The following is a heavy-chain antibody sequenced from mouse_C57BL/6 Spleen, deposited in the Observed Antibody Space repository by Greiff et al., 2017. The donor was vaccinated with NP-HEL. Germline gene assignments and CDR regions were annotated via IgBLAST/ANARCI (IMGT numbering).Heavy chain of an antibody. CDR1: GYTFTSYW. D-gene: IGHD2-10*01. Sequence: QVQLQQPGAELVMPGASVKLSCKASGYTFTSYWMHWVKQRPGQGLEWIGEIDPSDSYTNYNQKFKGKSTLTVDKSSSTAYMQLSSLTSEDSAVYYCARTYYGNYYAMEYWGQGTSVTVST. J-gene: IGHJ4*01. CDR3: ARTYYGNYYAMEY. CDR2: IDPSDSYT. V-gene: IGHV1-69*01.